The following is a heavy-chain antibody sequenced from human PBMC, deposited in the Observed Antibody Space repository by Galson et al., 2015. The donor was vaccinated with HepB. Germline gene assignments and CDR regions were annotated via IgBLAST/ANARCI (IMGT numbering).Heavy chain of an antibody. CDR1: GFTFSSYW. J-gene: IGHJ6*02. CDR2: IKQDGSEK. CDR3: AKGRNMDV. Sequence: SLRLSCAASGFTFSSYWMSWVRQAPGKGLEWVANIKQDGSEKYYVDSVKGRFTISRDNAKNTLYLQMNSLRAEDTALYYCAKGRNMDVWGQGTTVTVSS. V-gene: IGHV3-7*03.